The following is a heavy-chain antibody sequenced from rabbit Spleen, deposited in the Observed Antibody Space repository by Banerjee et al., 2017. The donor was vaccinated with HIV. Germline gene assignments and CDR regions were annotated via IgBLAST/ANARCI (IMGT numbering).Heavy chain of an antibody. D-gene: IGHD6-1*01. CDR2: IYTGSSSA. J-gene: IGHJ6*01. Sequence: QFLEESGGGLVQPEGSLTLTCTASGVSFSRSYYMCWVRQAPGKGLEWIGCIYTGSSSAYYASWAKGRFTISKTSSTAVTLQMTSLTAADTATYFCVRGDTTYAGFDLWGPGTLVTVS. CDR3: VRGDTTYAGFDL. V-gene: IGHV1S40*01. CDR1: GVSFSRSYY.